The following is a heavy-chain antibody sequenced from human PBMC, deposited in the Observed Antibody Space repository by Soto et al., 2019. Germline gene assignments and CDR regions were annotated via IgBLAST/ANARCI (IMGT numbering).Heavy chain of an antibody. CDR2: TFYGATT. J-gene: IGHJ5*02. CDR3: ARSFYMGGWFDP. V-gene: IGHV4-39*01. D-gene: IGHD3-16*02. CDR1: DGSIISRDYY. Sequence: SETLSLTCAVSDGSIISRDYYWGWIRQPPGKGLEWIGSTFYGATTYYKPSLKSRVTISVDTSKNQFSLKLSSVIAADTALYYCARSFYMGGWFDPWGQGTLVTVSS.